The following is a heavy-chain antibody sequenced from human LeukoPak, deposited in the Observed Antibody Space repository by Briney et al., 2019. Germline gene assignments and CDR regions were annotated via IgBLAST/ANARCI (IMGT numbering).Heavy chain of an antibody. V-gene: IGHV3-30*04. Sequence: GRSPRLSCAASGFTFSSYAMHWVRQAPGKGLEWVAVISYDGSNKYYADSVKGRFTISRDNSKNTLYLQMNSLRAEDTAVYYCAKSGLNRFDYWGQGTLVTVSS. D-gene: IGHD2-15*01. CDR2: ISYDGSNK. CDR1: GFTFSSYA. CDR3: AKSGLNRFDY. J-gene: IGHJ4*02.